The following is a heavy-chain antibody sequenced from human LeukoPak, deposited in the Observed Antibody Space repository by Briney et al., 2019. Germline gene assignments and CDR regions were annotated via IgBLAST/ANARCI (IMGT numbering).Heavy chain of an antibody. V-gene: IGHV1-2*04. D-gene: IGHD3-10*01. CDR3: ARDFGVYGSGSYYTAYFDY. CDR1: GYTFTGYY. CDR2: INPNSGGT. Sequence: ASVKASCKASGYTFTGYYMHWVRQAPGQGLEWMGWINPNSGGTNYAQKFQGWVTMTRDTSISTVYMELSRLRSDDTAVYYCARDFGVYGSGSYYTAYFDYWGQGTLVTVSS. J-gene: IGHJ4*02.